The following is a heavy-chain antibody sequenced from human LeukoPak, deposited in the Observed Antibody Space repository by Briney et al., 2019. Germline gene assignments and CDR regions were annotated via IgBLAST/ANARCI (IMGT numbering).Heavy chain of an antibody. CDR3: ARTYYDFWSGYLDYAFDI. Sequence: PSETLSLTCTVSGGSISSYYWSWIRQPPGKGLEWIGYIYYSGSTNYNPSLKSRVTISVDTSKNQFSLKLSSVTAADTAVYYCARTYYDFWSGYLDYAFDIWGQGTMVTVSS. CDR2: IYYSGST. CDR1: GGSISSYY. D-gene: IGHD3-3*01. V-gene: IGHV4-59*01. J-gene: IGHJ3*02.